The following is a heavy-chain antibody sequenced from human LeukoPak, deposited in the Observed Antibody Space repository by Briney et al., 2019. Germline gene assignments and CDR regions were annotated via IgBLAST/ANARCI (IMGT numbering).Heavy chain of an antibody. CDR1: GGSISSGGYS. CDR3: ARLHPSQSGFSDY. D-gene: IGHD5-12*01. V-gene: IGHV4-30-2*01. CDR2: IYHSGST. J-gene: IGHJ4*02. Sequence: PSETLSLTCAVSGGSISSGGYSWSWIRQPPGKGLEWIGYIYHSGSTYYNPSLKSRITISVDTSKNRVSLRLRSVTAADTAMYYCARLHPSQSGFSDYWGQGTLVTVTS.